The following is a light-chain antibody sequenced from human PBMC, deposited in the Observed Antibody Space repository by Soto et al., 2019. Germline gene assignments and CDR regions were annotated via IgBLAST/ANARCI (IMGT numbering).Light chain of an antibody. CDR1: SSDVGSYNY. J-gene: IGLJ3*02. CDR2: GVN. V-gene: IGLV2-8*01. Sequence: QSALTQPPSASGSPGQSVTISCTGTSSDVGSYNYVSWYQQHPDKAPKLIIYGVNERPSGVPDRFSGSKSGNTASLTVSGLQAEDAADYYCTSYAGSNNPVVFGGGTKLTVL. CDR3: TSYAGSNNPVV.